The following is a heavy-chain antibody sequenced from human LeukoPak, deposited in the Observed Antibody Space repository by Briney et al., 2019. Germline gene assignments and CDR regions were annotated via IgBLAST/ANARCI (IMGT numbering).Heavy chain of an antibody. CDR3: AKDPDSSGYYSDYHFDS. Sequence: GGSLRLSCAASGFTFRSYAMGWVRQAPGKGLEWVSAISGSGGHTYYADSVKGRFTVSRDNSKNTMYLQMNSLRAEDTAVYYCAKDPDSSGYYSDYHFDSWGQGPLVTVSP. CDR2: ISGSGGHT. D-gene: IGHD3-22*01. V-gene: IGHV3-23*01. CDR1: GFTFRSYA. J-gene: IGHJ4*02.